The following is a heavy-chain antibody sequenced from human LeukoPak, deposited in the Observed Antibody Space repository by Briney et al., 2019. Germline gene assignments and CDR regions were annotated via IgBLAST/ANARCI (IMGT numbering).Heavy chain of an antibody. D-gene: IGHD4-23*01. CDR1: GFTFSSYG. CDR3: AKPISVVTQTYYTDV. J-gene: IGHJ6*03. CDR2: IWYDGRKK. V-gene: IGHV3-33*06. Sequence: GGSLRLSCAASGFTFSSYGMHWVRQAPGKGLQWVAVIWYDGRKKYYADSVKGRFTISRDNSKNTLYLQMDSLRAEDTAVYYCAKPISVVTQTYYTDVWGKGTTVTVSS.